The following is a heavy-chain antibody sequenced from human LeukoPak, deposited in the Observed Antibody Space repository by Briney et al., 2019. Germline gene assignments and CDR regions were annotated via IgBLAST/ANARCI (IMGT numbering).Heavy chain of an antibody. D-gene: IGHD6-6*01. J-gene: IGHJ4*02. CDR1: GGTFSSYA. Sequence: ASVKVSCKASGGTFSSYAISWVRQAPGQGLEWMGIINPSGGSTSYAQKFQGRVTMTRDTSTSTVYMELSSLRSEDTAVYYCARTAGRTFDYWGQGTLVTVSS. CDR2: INPSGGST. CDR3: ARTAGRTFDY. V-gene: IGHV1-46*01.